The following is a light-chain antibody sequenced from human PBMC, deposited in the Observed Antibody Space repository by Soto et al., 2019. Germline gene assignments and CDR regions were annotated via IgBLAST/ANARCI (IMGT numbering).Light chain of an antibody. J-gene: IGKJ5*01. CDR1: QSVGSN. CDR3: QQYGSSPLIS. Sequence: EIVMAQSPATLSLSHGERATLSCRASQSVGSNLAWYQQKPGQAPRLLIYGASTRVTGIPDRFSGSGSGRDFTLTISGLEPEDFAVYYCQQYGSSPLISFGQGTRLEI. CDR2: GAS. V-gene: IGKV3-20*01.